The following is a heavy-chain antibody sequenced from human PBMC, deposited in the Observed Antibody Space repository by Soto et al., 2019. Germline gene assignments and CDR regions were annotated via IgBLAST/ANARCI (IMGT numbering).Heavy chain of an antibody. CDR2: ISSSSSYI. V-gene: IGHV3-21*01. J-gene: IGHJ6*02. CDR3: AREGVYYGMDV. Sequence: GGSLSLSCAASEFTFSSYSMNWVRPAPGKGLEWVSSISSSSSYIYYADSVKGRFTISRDNAKNSLYLQMNSLRAEDTAVYYCAREGVYYGMDVWGQGTTVTVSS. CDR1: EFTFSSYS.